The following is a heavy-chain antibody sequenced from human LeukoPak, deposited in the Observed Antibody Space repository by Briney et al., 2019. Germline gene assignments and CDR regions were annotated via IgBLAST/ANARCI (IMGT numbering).Heavy chain of an antibody. J-gene: IGHJ5*01. CDR3: ARGDVLLWLGELLSGWFDS. CDR1: GGSISSYY. CDR2: IYYTGST. Sequence: SETLSLTCTVSGGSISSYYWSWIRQPPGKGLEWIRYIYYTGSTNYNPSLKSRVAISVDTSKNQFSLKLTSVTAADTAVYYCARGDVLLWLGELLSGWFDSWGQGTLVTVSS. V-gene: IGHV4-59*01. D-gene: IGHD3-10*01.